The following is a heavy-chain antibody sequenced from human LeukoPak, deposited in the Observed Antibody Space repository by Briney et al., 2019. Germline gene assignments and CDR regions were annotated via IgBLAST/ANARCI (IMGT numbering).Heavy chain of an antibody. D-gene: IGHD1-26*01. CDR2: ISWNSGSI. J-gene: IGHJ4*02. CDR3: AKDIGATATEGYYFDY. CDR1: GFTFDDYA. V-gene: IGHV3-9*01. Sequence: GGSLILSCAASGFTFDDYAMPWVRQAPGKGLEWVSGISWNSGSIGYADSVKGRFTISRDNAKNSLYLQMNSLRAEDTALYYCAKDIGATATEGYYFDYWGQGTLVTVSS.